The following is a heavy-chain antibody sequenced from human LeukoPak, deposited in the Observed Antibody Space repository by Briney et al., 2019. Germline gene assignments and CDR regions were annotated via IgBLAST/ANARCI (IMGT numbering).Heavy chain of an antibody. J-gene: IGHJ4*02. D-gene: IGHD2-21*02. CDR3: ARGGHIVVVTAILPNYYFDY. Sequence: SVKVSCKASGGTFSSYAISWVRQAPGQGLQWMGGIIPIFGTANYAQKFQGRVTITTDESTSTAYMELSSLRSEDTAVYYCARGGHIVVVTAILPNYYFDYWGQGTLVTVSS. CDR2: IIPIFGTA. CDR1: GGTFSSYA. V-gene: IGHV1-69*05.